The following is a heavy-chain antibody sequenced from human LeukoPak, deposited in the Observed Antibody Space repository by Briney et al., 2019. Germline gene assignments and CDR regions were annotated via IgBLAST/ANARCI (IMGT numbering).Heavy chain of an antibody. D-gene: IGHD6-19*01. CDR3: ARGEMGIAVGGFDP. Sequence: PSETLSLTCTVSGGSISSYYWSWIRQPPGKGLEWIGYIYYSGSTNYNPSLKSRVTISVDTSKNQFSLKLSSVTAADTAVYYCARGEMGIAVGGFDPWGQGTLVTVSS. CDR2: IYYSGST. J-gene: IGHJ5*02. V-gene: IGHV4-59*01. CDR1: GGSISSYY.